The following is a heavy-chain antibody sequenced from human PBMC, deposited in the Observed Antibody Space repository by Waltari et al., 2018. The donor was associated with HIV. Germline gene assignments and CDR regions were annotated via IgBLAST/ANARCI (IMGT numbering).Heavy chain of an antibody. CDR3: ARVQAREESYSYGYGLGYYYYGMDV. CDR2: IYYSGST. Sequence: QVQLQESGPGLVKPSETLSLTCTVSGGSISSYYWSWIRQPPGKGLEGIGYIYYSGSTNYNPSLKSRVTISVDTSKNQFSLKLSSVTAADTAVYYCARVQAREESYSYGYGLGYYYYGMDVWGQGTTVTVSS. D-gene: IGHD5-18*01. J-gene: IGHJ6*02. V-gene: IGHV4-59*01. CDR1: GGSISSYY.